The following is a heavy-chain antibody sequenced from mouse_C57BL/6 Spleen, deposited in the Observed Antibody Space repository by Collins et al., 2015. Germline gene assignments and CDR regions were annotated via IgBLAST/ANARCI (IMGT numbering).Heavy chain of an antibody. Sequence: DVQLQESGLDLVKPSQSLSLTCTVTGYSITSGYSWHWIRQFPGNKLEWMGYIHYSGSTNYNPSLKSRISITRDTSKNQFFLQLNSVTTEDTATYYCALGQGYYAMDYWGQGTSVTVSS. J-gene: IGHJ4*01. CDR3: ALGQGYYAMDY. V-gene: IGHV3-1*02. CDR1: GYSITSGYS. D-gene: IGHD3-3*01. CDR2: IHYSGST.